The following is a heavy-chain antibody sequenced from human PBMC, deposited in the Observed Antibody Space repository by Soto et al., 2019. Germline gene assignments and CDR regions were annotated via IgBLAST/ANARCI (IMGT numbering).Heavy chain of an antibody. CDR2: ISWDGYST. CDR1: GFIFDDYT. V-gene: IGHV3-43*01. J-gene: IGHJ5*02. CDR3: AKDIAYRGYGGFDP. Sequence: PGGSLRLSCAASGFIFDDYTMHWVRQAPGEGLEWVSLISWDGYSTYYTDSVKGRFTISRDNSRNSLYLQMNSLRTEDTALYYCAKDIAYRGYGGFDPWGLGTLVTVSS. D-gene: IGHD5-12*01.